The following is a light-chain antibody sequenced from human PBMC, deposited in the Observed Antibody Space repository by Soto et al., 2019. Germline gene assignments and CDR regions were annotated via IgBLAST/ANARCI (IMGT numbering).Light chain of an antibody. V-gene: IGKV3-20*01. CDR3: QQYCSSPWT. CDR2: GAS. J-gene: IGKJ1*01. CDR1: QTIRSNY. Sequence: ETVLTQSPGTLSLSPGERATLSCRASQTIRSNYLAWYRQTPGQAPRLLIYGASNRATVIADRFSGSGSGTDFTLLISRLEPEEFALYYCQQYCSSPWTFGQGTKVEIK.